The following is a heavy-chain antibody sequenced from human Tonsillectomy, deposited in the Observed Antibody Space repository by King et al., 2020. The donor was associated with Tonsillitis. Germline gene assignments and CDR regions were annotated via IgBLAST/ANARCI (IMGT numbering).Heavy chain of an antibody. Sequence: VQLVESGGGVVQPGRSVRLSCAASGFTFSSYALHWVRQAPGKGLEWVAIISYDGTNKYYADSVKGRFTISRDNSKNTLVLQMNSLRAEDTAVYYCARDLRHFDWFPIAHWGQGTLVTVSS. CDR1: GFTFSSYA. J-gene: IGHJ5*02. CDR3: ARDLRHFDWFPIAH. D-gene: IGHD3-9*01. CDR2: ISYDGTNK. V-gene: IGHV3-30*01.